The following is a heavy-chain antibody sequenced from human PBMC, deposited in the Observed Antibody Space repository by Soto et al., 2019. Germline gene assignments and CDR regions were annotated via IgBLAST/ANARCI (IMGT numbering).Heavy chain of an antibody. CDR1: GGSFSGYY. CDR2: FNHSGTT. J-gene: IGHJ5*02. V-gene: IGHV4-34*01. D-gene: IGHD3-3*01. Sequence: SETLSLTCAVYGGSFSGYYWSWIRPPPGKGLEWIGEFNHSGTTNYNPSLKSRVTISVDTSKNQFSLKLSSVAAADTAVYYCARGRRGFWSGYYGWFDPWGQGTLVTGS. CDR3: ARGRRGFWSGYYGWFDP.